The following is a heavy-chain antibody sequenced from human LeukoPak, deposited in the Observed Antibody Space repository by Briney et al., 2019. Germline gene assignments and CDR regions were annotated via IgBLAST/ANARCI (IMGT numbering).Heavy chain of an antibody. V-gene: IGHV1-18*01. CDR1: GYTFTSYG. Sequence: ASVKVSCKSSGYTFTSYGISWVRQAPGEAHEWMGWISAYTGNTNYVQKFQGRVTMTRDTFPSKAYLEMRSLRSDDTAVYYCTRYQGPGYFAYWGQGTLVTVSS. J-gene: IGHJ4*02. CDR3: TRYQGPGYFAY. CDR2: ISAYTGNT.